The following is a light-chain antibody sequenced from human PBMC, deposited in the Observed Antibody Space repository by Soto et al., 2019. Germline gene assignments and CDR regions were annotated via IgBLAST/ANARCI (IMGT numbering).Light chain of an antibody. V-gene: IGKV4-1*01. CDR3: MQGTHWPT. CDR1: QSILYNSNNKNY. J-gene: IGKJ1*01. CDR2: WAS. Sequence: DIVMTQSPDSLAVSLGERATINCKSSQSILYNSNNKNYVAWYQQKPGQPPKLLINWASTRESGVPDRFSGSGSGTEFTLRISTVEAEDVGVYYCMQGTHWPTFGQGTKVDIK.